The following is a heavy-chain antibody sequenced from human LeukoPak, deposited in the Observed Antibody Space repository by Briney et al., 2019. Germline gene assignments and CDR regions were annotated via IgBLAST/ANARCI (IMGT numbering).Heavy chain of an antibody. CDR1: GGSISSYY. Sequence: SETLSLTCTVSGGSISSYYWSWIQQPPGKGLEWIGYIYYSGSTNYNPSLKSRVTISVDTSKNQFSLKLSSVTAADTAVYYCARDTGTMVRGVIASFDYWGQGTLVTVSS. CDR3: ARDTGTMVRGVIASFDY. D-gene: IGHD3-10*01. V-gene: IGHV4-59*12. J-gene: IGHJ4*02. CDR2: IYYSGST.